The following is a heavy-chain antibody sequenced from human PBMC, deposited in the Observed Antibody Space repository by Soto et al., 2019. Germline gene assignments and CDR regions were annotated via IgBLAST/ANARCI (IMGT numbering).Heavy chain of an antibody. Sequence: QVQLQESGPGLVKPSATLSLNCTVSGGSISSYYWCWIRQPPGKGREWIGCIDYSGSTNYNPSLNSRVTITVDTSKNLFFLKLSSVTAADTAVYYCARGETYYYDSSGYYPIWGQGTMVTVSS. D-gene: IGHD3-22*01. J-gene: IGHJ3*02. CDR2: IDYSGST. CDR1: GGSISSYY. CDR3: ARGETYYYDSSGYYPI. V-gene: IGHV4-59*01.